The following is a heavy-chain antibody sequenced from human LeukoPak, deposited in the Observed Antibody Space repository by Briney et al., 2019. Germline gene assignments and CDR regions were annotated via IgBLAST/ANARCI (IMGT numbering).Heavy chain of an antibody. V-gene: IGHV3-66*01. CDR1: GFTVGNNY. CDR2: IYSGGTT. Sequence: PGGSLRLSCAASGFTVGNNYMNWVRQAPGKGLEWVSLIYSGGTTYYADSVKGRFTISRDSSKNTLYLQMNSLRVEDTAVYYCARAPPALTTNTSAWGQGTLATVPS. D-gene: IGHD3-3*01. CDR3: ARAPPALTTNTSA. J-gene: IGHJ5*02.